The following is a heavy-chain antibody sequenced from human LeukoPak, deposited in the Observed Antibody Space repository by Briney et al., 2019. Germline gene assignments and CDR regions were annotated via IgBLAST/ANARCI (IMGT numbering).Heavy chain of an antibody. CDR1: GFTFDDYA. CDR3: AKGGRYLEYAFDI. Sequence: GRSLRLSCAASGFTFDDYAMHWVRQAPGQGLEWVSGISWNSGSIGYADSVKGRFTISRDNAKNSLYLQMNSLRAEDTALYYCAKGGRYLEYAFDIWGQGTMVTVSS. V-gene: IGHV3-9*01. D-gene: IGHD6-19*01. CDR2: ISWNSGSI. J-gene: IGHJ3*02.